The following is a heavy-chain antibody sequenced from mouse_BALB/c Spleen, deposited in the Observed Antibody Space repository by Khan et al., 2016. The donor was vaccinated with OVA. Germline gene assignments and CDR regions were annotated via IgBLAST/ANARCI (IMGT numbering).Heavy chain of an antibody. J-gene: IGHJ4*01. CDR2: ISYSGST. V-gene: IGHV3-2*02. Sequence: VQLVESGPGLVKPSQSLSLTCTVTGYSITSDYAWNWIRQFPGNKLEWMGYISYSGSTTYNPYLKSRISITRDTSKDQFFLQLKSVTSEDTATYYCASELGRYYALDYWGQGTSVTVSS. CDR1: GYSITSDYA. D-gene: IGHD4-1*01. CDR3: ASELGRYYALDY.